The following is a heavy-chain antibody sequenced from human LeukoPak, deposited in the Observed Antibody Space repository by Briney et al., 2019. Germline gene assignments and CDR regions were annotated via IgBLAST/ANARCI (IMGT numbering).Heavy chain of an antibody. V-gene: IGHV4-61*02. CDR2: IYTSGST. CDR3: ARGYCSGGSCYLFDY. CDR1: GGSISSGSYY. D-gene: IGHD2-15*01. J-gene: IGHJ4*02. Sequence: PSETLSLTCTVSGGSISSGSYYWSWTRQPAGKGLEWIGRIYTSGSTNYNPSLKSRVTISVDTSKNQFSLKLSSVTAADTAVYYCARGYCSGGSCYLFDYWGQGTLVTVSS.